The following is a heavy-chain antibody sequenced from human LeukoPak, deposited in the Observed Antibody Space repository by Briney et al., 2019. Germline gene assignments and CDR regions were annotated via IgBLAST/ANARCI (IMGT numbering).Heavy chain of an antibody. D-gene: IGHD6-19*01. CDR3: VGGGGWLPDF. Sequence: PGGSLRLSCAASGFIFSTHWMNWVRQAPGKGLEWVAIIKGDGTGTLYADSVKGRFTISRDNTKSSLYLQINSLRAEDTAVYYCVGGGGWLPDFWGQGGLVTVSS. J-gene: IGHJ4*02. CDR1: GFIFSTHW. CDR2: IKGDGTGT. V-gene: IGHV3-7*01.